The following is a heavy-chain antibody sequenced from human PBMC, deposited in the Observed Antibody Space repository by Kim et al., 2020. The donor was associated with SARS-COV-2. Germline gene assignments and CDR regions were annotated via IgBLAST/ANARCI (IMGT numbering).Heavy chain of an antibody. D-gene: IGHD6-19*01. J-gene: IGHJ4*02. Sequence: ASVKVSCKASGYTFTGYYMHWVRQAPGQGLEWMGWINPNSGGTNYAQKFQGRVTMTRDTSISTAYMELSRLRSDDTAVYYCAREPIAVADVRGYMRGWRRTGCCDDSSQGTLVTVSA. CDR1: GYTFTGYY. CDR2: INPNSGGT. V-gene: IGHV1-2*02. CDR3: AREPIAVADVRGYMRGWRRTGCCDD.